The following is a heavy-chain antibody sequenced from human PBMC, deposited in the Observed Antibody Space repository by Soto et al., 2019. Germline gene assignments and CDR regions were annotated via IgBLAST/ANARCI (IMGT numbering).Heavy chain of an antibody. J-gene: IGHJ4*02. CDR1: GFTFSSYG. V-gene: IGHV3-30*18. CDR2: ISYDGSNK. Sequence: QVQLVESGGGVVQPGTSLRISCAGSGFTFSSYGMDWVRQAPGKGLEWVAVISYDGSNKYYADSVKGRFTISRDNSKNTLYLPMNSPRADDTAVYYCAKVRMGAGVRGYFDYWGQGTLVTVSS. D-gene: IGHD3-10*01. CDR3: AKVRMGAGVRGYFDY.